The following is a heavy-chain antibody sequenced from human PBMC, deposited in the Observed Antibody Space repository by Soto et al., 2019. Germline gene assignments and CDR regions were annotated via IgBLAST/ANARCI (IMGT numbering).Heavy chain of an antibody. CDR2: MYPDDSDI. Sequence: GASLKLSCQASGYSFSVYWIGWGRQMPGKGLEWMAIMYPDDSDIRYSPSFEAHVTISADKSTSTAFLQWSSLKASDTAMYYCATAYVYDFENSNYYRDAFDIWGQGTLVTVSS. CDR3: ATAYVYDFENSNYYRDAFDI. J-gene: IGHJ3*02. CDR1: GYSFSVYW. V-gene: IGHV5-51*01. D-gene: IGHD3-22*01.